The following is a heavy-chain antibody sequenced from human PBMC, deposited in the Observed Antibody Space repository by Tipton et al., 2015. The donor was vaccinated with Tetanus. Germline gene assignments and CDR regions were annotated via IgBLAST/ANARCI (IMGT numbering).Heavy chain of an antibody. Sequence: QVQLVQSGAEVRKPGSSVKVSCKASGGTFSNYAISWVRQAPGQGLEWMGGIIPIFGTAKYAQKFQGRVTITADESTSTAYMELSSLRPEDTAVYYCARKWDIVAVSAANYYGLDVWGQGTTVTVSS. D-gene: IGHD2-2*01. V-gene: IGHV1-69*01. CDR2: IIPIFGTA. J-gene: IGHJ6*02. CDR3: ARKWDIVAVSAANYYGLDV. CDR1: GGTFSNYA.